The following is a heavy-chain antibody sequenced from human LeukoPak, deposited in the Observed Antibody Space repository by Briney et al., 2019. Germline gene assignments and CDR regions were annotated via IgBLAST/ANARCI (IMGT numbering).Heavy chain of an antibody. D-gene: IGHD6-19*01. CDR1: GGSISSYY. CDR2: IYYSGST. V-gene: IGHV4-59*08. J-gene: IGHJ5*02. CDR3: ARRGRIAVAENWFDP. Sequence: SETLSLTCTVSGGSISSYYWSWIRQPPGKGLEGIGYIYYSGSTNYNPSLKSRVTISVDTSKNQFSLELSSVTAADTAVYYCARRGRIAVAENWFDPWGQGTLVTVSS.